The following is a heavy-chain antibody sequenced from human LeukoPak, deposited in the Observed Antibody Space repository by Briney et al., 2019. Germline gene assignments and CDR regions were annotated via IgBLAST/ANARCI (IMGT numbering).Heavy chain of an antibody. J-gene: IGHJ4*02. CDR1: GFTFSSYA. D-gene: IGHD3-10*01. Sequence: GGSLRLSCAASGFTFSSYAMHWVRQAPGKGLEYVSAISSNGGSTYYANSVKGRFTISRDNSKNTLYLQMGSLRAEDMAVYYCARDGPYYYGSGSSPDYWGQGTLVTVSS. CDR3: ARDGPYYYGSGSSPDY. CDR2: ISSNGGST. V-gene: IGHV3-64*01.